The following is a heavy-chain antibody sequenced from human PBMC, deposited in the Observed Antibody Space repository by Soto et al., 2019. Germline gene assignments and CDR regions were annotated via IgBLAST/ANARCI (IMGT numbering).Heavy chain of an antibody. J-gene: IGHJ4*02. V-gene: IGHV1-8*02. Sequence: QVQLLQSGAEVKTPGASVKVSSKASGYTFTSYDINWVRQATGQGLEWMGWMNPNSGNTGYAQKFQGRVTITRNTAINTAYMELSSLSSEDTAVYYCAIVGARPPDYWGQGTLVTVSS. CDR3: AIVGARPPDY. CDR2: MNPNSGNT. CDR1: GYTFTSYD. D-gene: IGHD1-26*01.